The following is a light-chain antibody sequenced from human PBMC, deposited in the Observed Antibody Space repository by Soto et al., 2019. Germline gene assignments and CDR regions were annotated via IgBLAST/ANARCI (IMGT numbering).Light chain of an antibody. V-gene: IGLV1-44*01. J-gene: IGLJ2*01. CDR2: KNN. CDR1: SSNIGSNT. CDR3: AAWDDSLNGVL. Sequence: QAVVTQPPSASGTPGQRVTISCSGSSSNIGSNTVNWYQQLPGTAPKFHIYKNNQRPSGVPDRFPGSKSGTSASLAISGLQSEDEADYYCAAWDDSLNGVLFGGGTKLTVL.